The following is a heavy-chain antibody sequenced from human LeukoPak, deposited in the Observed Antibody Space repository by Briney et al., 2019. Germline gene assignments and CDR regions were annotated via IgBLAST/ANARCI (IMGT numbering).Heavy chain of an antibody. CDR1: GFTFSNYA. J-gene: IGHJ4*02. CDR3: AKDRSDYDSSGYETYYFDY. CDR2: ISGSGGST. Sequence: PGGSLRLSCAASGFTFSNYAMTWVRQAPGKGLEWVSGISGSGGSTYYADSVKGRFTISRDNSKNTLYLQMNSLRAEDTAVYYCAKDRSDYDSSGYETYYFDYWGQGTLVTVSS. V-gene: IGHV3-23*01. D-gene: IGHD3-22*01.